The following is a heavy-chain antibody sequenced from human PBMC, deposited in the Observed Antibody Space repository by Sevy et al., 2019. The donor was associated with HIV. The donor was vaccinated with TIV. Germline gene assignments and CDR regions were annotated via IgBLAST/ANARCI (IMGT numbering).Heavy chain of an antibody. CDR1: EYNFTNYW. V-gene: IGHV5-51*01. J-gene: IGHJ6*02. CDR2: MYPGDSGT. D-gene: IGHD6-6*01. Sequence: GESLKISGKGSEYNFTNYWIGWVRQMPGKGLEWMGMMYPGDSGTRYSPSFQDQVTISADKSISTVYLQWGSQKASDTAMYYCARISTSPRAYYYYFGMDVWGQGTTVTVSS. CDR3: ARISTSPRAYYYYFGMDV.